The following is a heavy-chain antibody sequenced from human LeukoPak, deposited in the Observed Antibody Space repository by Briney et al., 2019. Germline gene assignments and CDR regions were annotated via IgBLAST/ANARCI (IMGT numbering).Heavy chain of an antibody. V-gene: IGHV4-30-4*01. D-gene: IGHD2-15*01. J-gene: IGHJ5*02. CDR3: ARVNHVYCSTAACFRAGWFDP. Sequence: PSETLSLTCIVSGGSIGRGDYFWTWIRQPPGKGLEWIGCISYSGSAHYNPSLKSRLTISIDRSKTQFSLSLTSVTAADTAVYYCARVNHVYCSTAACFRAGWFDPWGQGTLVTVSS. CDR1: GGSIGRGDYF. CDR2: ISYSGSA.